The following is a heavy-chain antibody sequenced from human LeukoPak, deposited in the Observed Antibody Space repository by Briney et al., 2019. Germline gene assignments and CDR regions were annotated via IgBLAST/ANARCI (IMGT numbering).Heavy chain of an antibody. CDR1: GGSISSSSYY. Sequence: PSETLSLTCTVSGGSISSSSYYWGWIRQPPGKGLEWIGSIYYSGSTYYNPSLKSRFTISVDTSKTQFSLKLSSVTAADTAVYYCAVYCSSTSCYISEDFDYWGQGTLVTVSS. J-gene: IGHJ4*02. CDR2: IYYSGST. D-gene: IGHD2-2*02. CDR3: AVYCSSTSCYISEDFDY. V-gene: IGHV4-39*01.